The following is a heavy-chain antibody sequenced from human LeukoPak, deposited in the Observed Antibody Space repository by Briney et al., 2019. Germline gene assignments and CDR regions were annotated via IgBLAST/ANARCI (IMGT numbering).Heavy chain of an antibody. V-gene: IGHV4-34*01. CDR3: ARGKYTAMIDY. J-gene: IGHJ4*02. Sequence: PSETLSLTCAVYGASLRDYYWSWIRQPPGKGLEWIGETNPGGSTNYNPSLMSRGSLSVDTSKNQFSLKLSSVTAADTAVYYCARGKYTAMIDYWGQGTLVTVSS. CDR1: GASLRDYY. CDR2: TNPGGST. D-gene: IGHD5-18*01.